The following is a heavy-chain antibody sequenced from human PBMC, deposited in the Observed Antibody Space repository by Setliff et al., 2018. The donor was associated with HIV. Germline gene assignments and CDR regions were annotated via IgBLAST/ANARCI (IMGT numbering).Heavy chain of an antibody. CDR1: GESFSGYY. V-gene: IGHV4-34*01. CDR3: ARGGYSYGFGRHRAYFQY. CDR2: INHSGGT. J-gene: IGHJ1*01. Sequence: LSLTCAVYGESFSGYYWNWIRQPPGKGLEWIGEINHSGGTNYNPSLKSRVTMSVDTSKNQFSLKLSSVTAADTAVFYCARGGYSYGFGRHRAYFQYWGQGTQVTVSS. D-gene: IGHD5-18*01.